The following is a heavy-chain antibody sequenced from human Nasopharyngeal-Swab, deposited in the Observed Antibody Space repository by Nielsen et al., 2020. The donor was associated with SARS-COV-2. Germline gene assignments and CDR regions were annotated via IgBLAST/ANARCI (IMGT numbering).Heavy chain of an antibody. V-gene: IGHV3-74*01. J-gene: IGHJ6*02. D-gene: IGHD3-9*01. CDR3: TRDQRTFDWPPMDV. Sequence: GASLKISCAASGFTFSSYWMHWVRQAPGKGLVWVPRINTDGSETGYADSVTGRFTISRDNTKNTLSLQMNSLRAEDTGIYYCTRDQRTFDWPPMDVWGQGTTVTVSS. CDR2: INTDGSET. CDR1: GFTFSSYW.